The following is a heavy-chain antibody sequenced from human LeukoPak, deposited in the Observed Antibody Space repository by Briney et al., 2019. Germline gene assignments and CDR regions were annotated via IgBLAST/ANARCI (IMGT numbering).Heavy chain of an antibody. V-gene: IGHV3-23*01. CDR1: GFTFDDYA. CDR3: AKDVGKWESLHFFDY. J-gene: IGHJ4*02. D-gene: IGHD1-26*01. CDR2: ISGSGAST. Sequence: GGSLRLSCAASGFTFDDYAIHWVRQAPGKGLEWVSGISGSGASTYYADSVKGRFTISRDDSRNTLYLQMNSLRGDDTAVYYCAKDVGKWESLHFFDYWGQGTLVTVSS.